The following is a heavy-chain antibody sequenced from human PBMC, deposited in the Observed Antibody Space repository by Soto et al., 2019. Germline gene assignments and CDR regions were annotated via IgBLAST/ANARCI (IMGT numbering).Heavy chain of an antibody. CDR3: TRENAAAASPTLDY. V-gene: IGHV1-18*01. Sequence: GASVNVSCKASGYPFPTYGINWVRQAPGQGLEWMGWTSVSNGYTNYAQNLQGRVTMTADTSTNVAYMELRSLRSDDTAVYYCTRENAAAASPTLDYWGHGTLVTVSS. J-gene: IGHJ4*01. CDR2: TSVSNGYT. D-gene: IGHD6-13*01. CDR1: GYPFPTYG.